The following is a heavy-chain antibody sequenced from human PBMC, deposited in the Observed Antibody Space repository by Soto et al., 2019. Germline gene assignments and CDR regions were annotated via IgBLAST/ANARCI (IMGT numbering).Heavy chain of an antibody. CDR2: IYYTGST. J-gene: IGHJ4*02. CDR1: SGSISTCY. CDR3: AGAHNLAYFDF. Sequence: SETLSLTCTVSSGSISTCYWSWFRQPPGKGLEWIGYIYYTGSTNYNPSLKTRVAISMDTAKNQFSLYLSSVTAADTAVYYCAGAHNLAYFDFWGLGTLVTVSS. V-gene: IGHV4-59*01. D-gene: IGHD1-20*01.